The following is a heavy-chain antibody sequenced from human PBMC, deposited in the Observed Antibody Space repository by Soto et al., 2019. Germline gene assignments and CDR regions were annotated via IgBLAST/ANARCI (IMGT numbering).Heavy chain of an antibody. Sequence: PSESLSLTWRVSGDAISNYYWSWIRQTPGKGLEWIGCVHDSGSTDYNPSLKGRVTMSLHTSKSQFSLNLSSVTAADSATYCCARGTRALITSFFAYWGQGIPVTVS. CDR1: GDAISNYY. D-gene: IGHD1-20*01. J-gene: IGHJ4*02. CDR2: VHDSGST. CDR3: ARGTRALITSFFAY. V-gene: IGHV4-59*01.